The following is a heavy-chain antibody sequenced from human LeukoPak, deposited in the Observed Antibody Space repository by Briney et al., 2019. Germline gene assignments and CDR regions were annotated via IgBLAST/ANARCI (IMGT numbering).Heavy chain of an antibody. CDR2: IRYDGSNK. CDR3: AKDSPASRTAVAGAFDY. V-gene: IGHV3-30*02. D-gene: IGHD6-19*01. J-gene: IGHJ4*02. Sequence: PGGSLRLSCAASGFTFSSYGMHWVRQAPGKGLEWVAFIRYDGSNKYYADSVKGRFTISRDNSKNTLYLQMNSLRAEDTAVYYCAKDSPASRTAVAGAFDYWGQGTLVTVSS. CDR1: GFTFSSYG.